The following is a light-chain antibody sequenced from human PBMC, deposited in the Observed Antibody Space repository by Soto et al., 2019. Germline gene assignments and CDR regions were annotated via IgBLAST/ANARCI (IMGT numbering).Light chain of an antibody. Sequence: EIVLTQSPGTLSLSPGERATLSCRASQSVSSSYLAWYQQKPGQAPRLLIFDASNRATGIPARFSGSGSGTDFTFTISNLEPEDFAVYYCQQRSNWSFGQGTRLEIK. CDR2: DAS. J-gene: IGKJ5*01. CDR1: QSVSSSY. V-gene: IGKV3-11*01. CDR3: QQRSNWS.